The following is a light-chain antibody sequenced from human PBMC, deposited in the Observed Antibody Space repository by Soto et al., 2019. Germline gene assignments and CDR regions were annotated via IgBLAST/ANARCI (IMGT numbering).Light chain of an antibody. CDR2: DAS. J-gene: IGKJ1*01. CDR1: QSISSW. V-gene: IGKV1-5*01. CDR3: QQYNSYGT. Sequence: DIQMTQSPSTLSASVGDRVTITCRASQSISSWLAWYQQKPGKAPKLLIYDASRLESGVPSRFSGSGSGSEFTLTISSLQPGDFATYYCQQYNSYGTFGQGTKVEIK.